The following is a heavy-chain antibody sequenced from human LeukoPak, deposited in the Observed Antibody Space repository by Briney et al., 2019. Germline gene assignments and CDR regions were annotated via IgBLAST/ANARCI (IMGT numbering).Heavy chain of an antibody. Sequence: PSETLSLICTVSGGSISSYYWSWIRQPPGKGLEWIGYIYYSGSTNYNPSLKSRVTISVDTSKNQFSLKLSSVTAADTAVYYCARAKTRDYFDYWGQGTLVTVSS. CDR2: IYYSGST. V-gene: IGHV4-59*01. CDR3: ARAKTRDYFDY. CDR1: GGSISSYY. J-gene: IGHJ4*02.